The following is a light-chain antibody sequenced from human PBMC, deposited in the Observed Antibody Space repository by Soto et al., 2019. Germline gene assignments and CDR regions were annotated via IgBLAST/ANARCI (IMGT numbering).Light chain of an antibody. V-gene: IGKV1-5*03. CDR1: QSFGRW. CDR2: KTS. Sequence: DIQMTQSPSTLSASVGDRVTITCRASQSFGRWLAWYQQKPGKAPELLIYKTSTLERGVPSRFSGSGSGTELPLTISSLQPDDFATYYCQEYKTGPGYNFGQGTRLEIK. CDR3: QEYKTGPGYN. J-gene: IGKJ2*01.